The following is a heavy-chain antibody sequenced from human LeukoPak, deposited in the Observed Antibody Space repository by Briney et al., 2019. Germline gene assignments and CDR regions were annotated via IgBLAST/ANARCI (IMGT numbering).Heavy chain of an antibody. Sequence: ESGPTLVNPTQTLTLTCTFSGFSLSTSGVGVGWIRQPPGKALEWLSLIYWDDDKRYSPSLKSRLTITKDTSKNQVVLTMTNMDPVDTATYYCAHKRVYYYDSSGYYYFDYWGQGTLVTVSS. V-gene: IGHV2-5*02. CDR1: GFSLSTSGVG. J-gene: IGHJ4*02. CDR3: AHKRVYYYDSSGYYYFDY. D-gene: IGHD3-22*01. CDR2: IYWDDDK.